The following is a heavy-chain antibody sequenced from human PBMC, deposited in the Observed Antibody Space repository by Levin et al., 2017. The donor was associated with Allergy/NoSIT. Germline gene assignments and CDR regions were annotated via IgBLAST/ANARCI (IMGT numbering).Heavy chain of an antibody. J-gene: IGHJ5*02. CDR3: ARTKYSSSSDWFDL. Sequence: GASVKVSCKASGYTFTNYHLHWVRQAPGRGLEWMATINPSGGSRSYSQNFQGRVTMTSDTSTSTVYMELSSLRSDDTAVYYCARTKYSSSSDWFDLWGQGTLVTVSS. V-gene: IGHV1-46*01. CDR2: INPSGGSR. D-gene: IGHD6-6*01. CDR1: GYTFTNYH.